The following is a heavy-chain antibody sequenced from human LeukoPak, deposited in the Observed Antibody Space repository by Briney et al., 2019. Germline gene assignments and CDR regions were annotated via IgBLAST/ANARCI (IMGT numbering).Heavy chain of an antibody. J-gene: IGHJ4*02. CDR3: ARGRHTYYYGSGSYYKGGDY. CDR1: GGSFSGYY. V-gene: IGHV4-34*01. Sequence: SETLSLTCAVYGGSFSGYYWSWIRQPPGKGLEWIGEINHSGSTNYNPSLKSRVTISVDTSKNQFSLKLSSVTAADTAVYYCARGRHTYYYGSGSYYKGGDYWGQGTPVTVSS. CDR2: INHSGST. D-gene: IGHD3-10*01.